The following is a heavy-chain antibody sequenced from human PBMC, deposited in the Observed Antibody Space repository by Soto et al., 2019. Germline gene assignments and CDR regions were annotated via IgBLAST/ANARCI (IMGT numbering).Heavy chain of an antibody. J-gene: IGHJ6*02. D-gene: IGHD3-3*01. CDR3: AGGGYYSAGTTYHYYGPGG. Sequence: ASVKVSCKASGYNFTSHYMHWVRQAPGQGLESMGIIYPTSGRTVYAQKFQGRVTMTRDTSTRSFYMELSSLRSDDTAVYYCAGGGYYSAGTTYHYYGPGGLGQGTTVTVS. CDR1: GYNFTSHY. CDR2: IYPTSGRT. V-gene: IGHV1-46*01.